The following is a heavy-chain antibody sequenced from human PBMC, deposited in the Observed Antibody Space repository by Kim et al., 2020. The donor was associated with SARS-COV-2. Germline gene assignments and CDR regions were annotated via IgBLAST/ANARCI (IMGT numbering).Heavy chain of an antibody. CDR2: ISGSGGST. V-gene: IGHV3-23*01. J-gene: IGHJ4*02. D-gene: IGHD2-2*01. CDR1: GFTFSSYA. Sequence: GGSLRLSCAASGFTFSSYAMSWVRQAPGKGLEWVSAISGSGGSTYYADSVKGRFTISRDNSKNTLYLQMNSLRAEDTAVYYCAKGHHKRSSCSSTSCNRDYWGQGTLVTVSS. CDR3: AKGHHKRSSCSSTSCNRDY.